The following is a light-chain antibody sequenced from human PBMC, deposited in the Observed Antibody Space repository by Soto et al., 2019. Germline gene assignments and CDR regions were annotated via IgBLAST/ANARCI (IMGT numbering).Light chain of an antibody. CDR3: QQRSNWPPSIT. V-gene: IGKV3-11*01. J-gene: IGKJ5*01. CDR2: DAS. CDR1: QSVSSY. Sequence: EIVLTQSPATLSLSPGERATLSCRASQSVSSYLAWYQQKPGQAPRLLIYDASNRATGIPARFSGSGSGTDFTLTISSLEPEDFAVYYCQQRSNWPPSITVGQGTRLENK.